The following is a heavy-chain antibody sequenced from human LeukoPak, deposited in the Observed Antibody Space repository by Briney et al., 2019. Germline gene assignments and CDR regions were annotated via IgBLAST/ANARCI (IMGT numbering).Heavy chain of an antibody. Sequence: GGSLRLSCAASGFTFSSYAMHWVRQAPGKGLEWVAVYSTGGNNEYYANAVKGRFTISRDNSKNTVYLQMTSLRTEDTAVYYCAKDQIGWAPGYVSGPLDQWGQGTLVTVSS. J-gene: IGHJ4*02. CDR3: AKDQIGWAPGYVSGPLDQ. CDR1: GFTFSSYA. CDR2: YSTGGNNE. V-gene: IGHV3-30*04. D-gene: IGHD6-19*01.